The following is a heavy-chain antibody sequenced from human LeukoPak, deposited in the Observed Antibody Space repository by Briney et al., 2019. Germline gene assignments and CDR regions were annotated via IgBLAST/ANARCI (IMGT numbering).Heavy chain of an antibody. CDR1: GFTFSSHS. CDR3: ARDLGGIAVAGTKMDV. D-gene: IGHD6-19*01. V-gene: IGHV3-21*01. J-gene: IGHJ6*04. CDR2: ISSSSSYI. Sequence: GGSLRLSCAASGFTFSSHSMNWVRQAPGKGLEWVSSISSSSSYIYYADSVKGRFTISRDNAKNSLYLQMNSLRAEDTAVYYCARDLGGIAVAGTKMDVWGKGTTVTVSS.